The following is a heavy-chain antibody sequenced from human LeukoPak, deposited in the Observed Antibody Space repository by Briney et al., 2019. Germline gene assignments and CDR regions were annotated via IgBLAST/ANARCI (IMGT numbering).Heavy chain of an antibody. CDR2: ISWNSGSI. V-gene: IGHV3-9*01. J-gene: IGHJ4*02. CDR3: AKAKGTYTLYYFDY. CDR1: GFTFDDYA. Sequence: GRSLRLSCAASGFTFDDYAMHWVRQALGKGLEWVSGISWNSGSIGYADSVKGRFTISRDNAKNSLYLQMNSLRAEDTALYYCAKAKGTYTLYYFDYWGQGTLVTVSS. D-gene: IGHD1-1*01.